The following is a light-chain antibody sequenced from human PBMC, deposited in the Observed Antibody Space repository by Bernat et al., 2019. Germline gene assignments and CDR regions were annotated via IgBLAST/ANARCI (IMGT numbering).Light chain of an antibody. J-gene: IGLJ3*02. V-gene: IGLV2-14*03. Sequence: QSALTQPASVSGSPGQSITISCTGTSSDVGGYNYVPWYQQHPRKAPKLMIYDVSNRPSGVSNRFSGSKSGNTASLTISGLQADDEADYYCSSYTSTSSWVFGGGTKLTVL. CDR1: SSDVGGYNY. CDR2: DVS. CDR3: SSYTSTSSWV.